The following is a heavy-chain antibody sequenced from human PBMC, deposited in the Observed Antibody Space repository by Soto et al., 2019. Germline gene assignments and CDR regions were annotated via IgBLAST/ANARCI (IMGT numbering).Heavy chain of an antibody. J-gene: IGHJ4*01. V-gene: IGHV2-5*02. Sequence: QIPLQESGPTLVRPAQTLTLTCAFFGFSLSTYHMAVAWIRQPPGQAVEWLALLYWDDDKRYIPSQKDRLPISKNTSNNQVVLTITHIDPGASATYFCAHAGDYDLLTFDHWGPGTLVSVSS. CDR1: GFSLSTYHMA. CDR2: LYWDDDK. D-gene: IGHD4-17*01. CDR3: AHAGDYDLLTFDH.